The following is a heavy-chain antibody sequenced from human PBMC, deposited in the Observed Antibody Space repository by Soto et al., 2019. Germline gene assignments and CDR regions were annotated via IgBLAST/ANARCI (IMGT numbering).Heavy chain of an antibody. V-gene: IGHV3-23*01. CDR1: GFTFSTYA. J-gene: IGHJ4*02. CDR3: AKRRGAGGHFDY. CDR2: VSSGGGT. Sequence: GGSLRLSCAASGFTFSTYAMGWVRQAPGKGLEWVSVVSSGGGTHYADSVKGRFTVSRDNSKNTLSLQMNSLRADDTAVYYCAKRRGAGGHFDYWGQGALVTVSS. D-gene: IGHD2-15*01.